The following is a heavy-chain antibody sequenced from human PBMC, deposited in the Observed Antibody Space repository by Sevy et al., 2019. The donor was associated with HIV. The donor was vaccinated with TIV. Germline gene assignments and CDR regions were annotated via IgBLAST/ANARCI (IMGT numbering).Heavy chain of an antibody. CDR1: GFTFSSYI. CDR3: ARDSYGDHDAFDI. V-gene: IGHV3-48*01. D-gene: IGHD4-17*01. Sequence: GGSLRLSCAASGFTFSSYIMNWVRQAPGKGLEWVSYISSSSSTIYYADSVKGRFTISRDNAKNSLYLQMNSLRAEDTAVYYCARDSYGDHDAFDIWGQGTMVTVSS. J-gene: IGHJ3*02. CDR2: ISSSSSTI.